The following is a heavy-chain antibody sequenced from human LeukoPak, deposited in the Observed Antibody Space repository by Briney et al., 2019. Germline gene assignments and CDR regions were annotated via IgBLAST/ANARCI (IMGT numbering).Heavy chain of an antibody. CDR2: IYTSGTT. Sequence: SETLSLTCTVSGGSISTDYWTWIRQPTGKGLEWIGLIYTSGTTNYNPSLKSRVTMSLDTSKNQFSLKLTSVTAADTAVYYCASDFGYWGQGTLVTVSS. D-gene: IGHD3-10*01. V-gene: IGHV4-4*07. J-gene: IGHJ4*02. CDR1: GGSISTDY. CDR3: ASDFGY.